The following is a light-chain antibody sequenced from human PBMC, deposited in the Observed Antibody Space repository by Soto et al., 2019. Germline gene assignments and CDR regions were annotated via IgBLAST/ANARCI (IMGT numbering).Light chain of an antibody. CDR1: QSVSTY. CDR2: ATA. Sequence: IALTHSPATLSLSPQERTPIXFRASQSVSTYLAWYQQKPVQAPRPLISATANRATGIPARFSGSGSGTDFTLTISSLEPEDFAVYYCQQRSNWPRTFGQGTKVDIK. CDR3: QQRSNWPRT. V-gene: IGKV3-11*01. J-gene: IGKJ1*01.